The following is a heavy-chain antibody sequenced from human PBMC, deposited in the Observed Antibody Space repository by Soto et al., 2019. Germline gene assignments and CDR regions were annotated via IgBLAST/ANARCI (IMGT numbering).Heavy chain of an antibody. CDR2: IYYSGST. V-gene: IGHV4-61*05. Sequence: SETLSLTCTVSGGSISSSSYYWSWIRQPPGKGLEWIGYIYYSGSTNCNPSLKSRVTISVDTSKNQFSLKLSSVTAADTAVYYCARRYGSAIDYWGQGTLVTVSS. J-gene: IGHJ4*02. D-gene: IGHD1-26*01. CDR3: ARRYGSAIDY. CDR1: GGSISSSSYY.